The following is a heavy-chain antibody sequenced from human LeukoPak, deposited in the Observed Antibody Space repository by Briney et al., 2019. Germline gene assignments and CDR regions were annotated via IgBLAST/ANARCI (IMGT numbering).Heavy chain of an antibody. CDR2: ISSSGSTI. CDR3: AREHFGAAGMGLNWFDP. V-gene: IGHV3-11*01. CDR1: GFTFSDYY. Sequence: GGSLRLSCTASGFTFSDYYMSWIRRAPGKGLEWVSYISSSGSTIYYADSVKGRFTISRDNAKNSLYLQMNSLRAEDTAVYYCAREHFGAAGMGLNWFDPWGQGTLVTVSS. D-gene: IGHD3-3*01. J-gene: IGHJ5*02.